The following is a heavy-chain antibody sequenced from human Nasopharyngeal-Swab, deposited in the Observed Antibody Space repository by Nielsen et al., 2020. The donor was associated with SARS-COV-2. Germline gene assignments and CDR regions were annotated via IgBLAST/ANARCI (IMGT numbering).Heavy chain of an antibody. CDR1: GFTFDDYA. Sequence: GGSLRLSCAASGFTFDDYAMHWVRQSPGKGLEWVSLISWAADIASYADSVKGRFTISRDNSKNSLYPQMSSLGPEDTALYYCAAFFTPWRVAAADDVDYWGQGTLVTVSS. CDR3: AAFFTPWRVAAADDVDY. CDR2: ISWAADIA. J-gene: IGHJ4*02. D-gene: IGHD6-13*01. V-gene: IGHV3-43D*03.